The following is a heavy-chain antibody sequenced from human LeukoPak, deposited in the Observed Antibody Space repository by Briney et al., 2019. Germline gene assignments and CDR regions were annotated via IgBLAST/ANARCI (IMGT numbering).Heavy chain of an antibody. D-gene: IGHD5-12*01. J-gene: IGHJ4*02. V-gene: IGHV3-30*02. CDR2: IQYDGSNK. CDR1: GFTFSSYG. CDR3: AKSSSRLATSSFEY. Sequence: GGSLRLSCAASGFTFSSYGIHWVRQAPGKGLEWVTFIQYDGSNKYADSVKGRFTISRDNSKNVLYLQMNSLRAEDTALYYCAKSSSRLATSSFEYWGQGTLVTVSS.